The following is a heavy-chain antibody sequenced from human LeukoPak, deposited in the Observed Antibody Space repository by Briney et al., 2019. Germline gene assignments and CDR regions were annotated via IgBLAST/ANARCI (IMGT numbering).Heavy chain of an antibody. CDR2: IRSKAYGGTT. CDR1: GFTFARYA. CDR3: TREAKHGYFDY. V-gene: IGHV3-49*04. Sequence: PGGSLRLSCAASGFTFARYAMSWVRQAPGKGLEWVGFIRSKAYGGTTEYAASVKGRFTISRDDSKSIAYLQMNSLKTEDTAVYYCTREAKHGYFDYWGQGTLVTVSS. J-gene: IGHJ4*02.